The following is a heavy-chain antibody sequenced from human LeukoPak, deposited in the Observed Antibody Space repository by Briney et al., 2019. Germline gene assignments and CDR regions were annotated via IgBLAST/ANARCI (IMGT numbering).Heavy chain of an antibody. CDR2: LQYHGNEK. Sequence: GGSLRLSCAACGLTFCSFGMLWLREATGKGLEGVAFLQYHGNEKYYTDSRKGRFSISRDNTTATLYLQMNGLQPEDTAVYYCAKELTYSSGWPFDHSGQGTLVTVSS. D-gene: IGHD6-19*01. CDR3: AKELTYSSGWPFDH. V-gene: IGHV3-30*02. J-gene: IGHJ4*02. CDR1: GLTFCSFG.